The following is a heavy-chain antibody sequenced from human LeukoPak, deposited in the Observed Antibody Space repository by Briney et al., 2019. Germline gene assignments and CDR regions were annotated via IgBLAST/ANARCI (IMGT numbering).Heavy chain of an antibody. J-gene: IGHJ4*02. D-gene: IGHD3-10*01. V-gene: IGHV3-30*04. Sequence: GGSLRLSCAASGFTFSSYAMHWVRQAPGKGLEWVAVISYDGSNKYYADSVEGRFTISRDNSKNTLYLQMNSLRAEDTAVYYCAHYYGSGSYFLGNYFDYWGQGTLVTVSS. CDR1: GFTFSSYA. CDR2: ISYDGSNK. CDR3: AHYYGSGSYFLGNYFDY.